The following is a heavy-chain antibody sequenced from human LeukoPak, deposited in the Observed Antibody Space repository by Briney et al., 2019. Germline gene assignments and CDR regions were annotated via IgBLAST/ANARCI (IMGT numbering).Heavy chain of an antibody. J-gene: IGHJ4*02. Sequence: PGESLRLSCTASEFTFSSYSMNWVRQPPAKGLERVSSMNICGSNIYYADSVKGRFTISRDNAKNSLYLQMNSLRDEDTAVYYCARDRGFRGGGINYRRDSCDYWGQGTLVTVSS. CDR3: ARDRGFRGGGINYRRDSCDY. CDR2: MNICGSNI. D-gene: IGHD2-15*01. V-gene: IGHV3-48*02. CDR1: EFTFSSYS.